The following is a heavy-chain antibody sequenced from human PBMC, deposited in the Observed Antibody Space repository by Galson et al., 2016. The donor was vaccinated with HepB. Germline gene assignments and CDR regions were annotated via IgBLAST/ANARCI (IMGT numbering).Heavy chain of an antibody. CDR2: VSFDLNEK. Sequence: SLRLSCAASGFTFSSYSMHWVRQAPGKGPEWVAIVSFDLNEKYYADSVKGRFTISRDNAKNSLYLQMNSLRAEDTAIYYCATDTSRDDDQWGQGTVVTVSS. D-gene: IGHD1-1*01. J-gene: IGHJ5*02. CDR3: ATDTSRDDDQ. V-gene: IGHV3-30*04. CDR1: GFTFSSYS.